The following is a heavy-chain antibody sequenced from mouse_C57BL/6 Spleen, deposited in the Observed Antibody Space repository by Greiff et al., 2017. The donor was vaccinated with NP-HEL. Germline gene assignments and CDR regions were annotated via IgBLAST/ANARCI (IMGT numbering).Heavy chain of an antibody. Sequence: VQLQQSDAELVKPGASVKISCKVSGYTFTDHTIHWMKQRPEQGLEWIGYIYPRDGSTKYNEKFKGKATLTADKSSSTAYMQLNSRTSEDSAVYFGANYYGSPHWYFDVWGTGTTVTVSS. D-gene: IGHD1-1*01. CDR3: ANYYGSPHWYFDV. CDR1: GYTFTDHT. V-gene: IGHV1-78*01. J-gene: IGHJ1*03. CDR2: IYPRDGST.